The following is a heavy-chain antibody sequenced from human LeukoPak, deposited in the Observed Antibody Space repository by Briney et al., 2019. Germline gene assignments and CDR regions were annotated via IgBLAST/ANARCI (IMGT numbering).Heavy chain of an antibody. J-gene: IGHJ5*02. CDR2: ISAYNGNT. V-gene: IGHV1-18*01. CDR3: ARVSCSSTSCRGNWFDP. Sequence: ASVKVSCKASGYTFTSYGISWVRQAPGQGLEWMGWISAYNGNTNYAQKLQGRVTMTTDTSTSTAYMELRRLRSDDTAVYYCARVSCSSTSCRGNWFDPWGQGTLVTVSS. D-gene: IGHD2-2*01. CDR1: GYTFTSYG.